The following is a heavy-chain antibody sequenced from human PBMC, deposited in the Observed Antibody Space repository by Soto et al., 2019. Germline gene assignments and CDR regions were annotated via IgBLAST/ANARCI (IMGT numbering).Heavy chain of an antibody. CDR3: ARDGLDVMGGSRTVGSGQVGDL. D-gene: IGHD4-4*01. Sequence: QVQLVESGGGVVQPGRSLRLSCAASGFMFSLYDIHWVRQAPGKGLEWVSVISYDGGYKYYAESVKGRFTISRDNSRNILYLQVDGLTAEDTAVYYCARDGLDVMGGSRTVGSGQVGDLWGRGTLVTVSS. V-gene: IGHV3-30*03. J-gene: IGHJ5*02. CDR2: ISYDGGYK. CDR1: GFMFSLYD.